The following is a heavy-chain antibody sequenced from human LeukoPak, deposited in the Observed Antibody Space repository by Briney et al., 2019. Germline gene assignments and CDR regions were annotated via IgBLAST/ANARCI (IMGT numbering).Heavy chain of an antibody. D-gene: IGHD3-9*01. V-gene: IGHV4-39*01. CDR2: VYFSGDT. CDR3: ARCPYDLLTGFSKWFFDL. Sequence: SETLSLTCTVSGGSINSRSDYWGWIRQPPGKGLEWVGNVYFSGDTYYNSSLKSRLTISVDTSRSQFSLMLNSATAADTAVYYCARCPYDLLTGFSKWFFDLWGRGALVTVSA. J-gene: IGHJ2*01. CDR1: GGSINSRSDY.